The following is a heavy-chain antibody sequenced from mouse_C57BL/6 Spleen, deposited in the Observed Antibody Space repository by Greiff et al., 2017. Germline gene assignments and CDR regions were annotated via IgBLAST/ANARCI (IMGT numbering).Heavy chain of an antibody. J-gene: IGHJ2*01. Sequence: QVQLQQSGAELVRPGTSVKVSCKASGYAFTNYLIEWVKQRPGQGLEWIGVINPGSGGTNYNEKFKGKATLTADKSSSTAYMQLSSLTSEDSAVYFWARSYGSSYRGYFDYWGQGTTLTVSS. CDR2: INPGSGGT. CDR3: ARSYGSSYRGYFDY. D-gene: IGHD1-1*01. V-gene: IGHV1-54*01. CDR1: GYAFTNYL.